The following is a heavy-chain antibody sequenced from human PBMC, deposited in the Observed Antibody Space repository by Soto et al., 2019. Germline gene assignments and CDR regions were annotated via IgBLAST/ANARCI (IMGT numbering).Heavy chain of an antibody. CDR1: GGTFSSYA. V-gene: IGHV1-69*01. CDR2: IIPIFGTA. J-gene: IGHJ4*02. Sequence: QVQLVQSGAEVKKPGSSVKVSCKPFGGTFSSYAFAWVRQAPGQGLAWMGGIIPIFGTANNARKFQGRVTITADESTSTAYMELSSLSSEDTAVYYCAISASGAVAGTVDDYWGQGTLVTVSS. CDR3: AISASGAVAGTVDDY. D-gene: IGHD6-19*01.